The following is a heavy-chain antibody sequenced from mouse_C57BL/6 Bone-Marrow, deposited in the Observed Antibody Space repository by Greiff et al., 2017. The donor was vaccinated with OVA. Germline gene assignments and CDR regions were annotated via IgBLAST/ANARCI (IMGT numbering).Heavy chain of an antibody. CDR3: TASYGSSFYWYFDV. J-gene: IGHJ1*03. Sequence: QVQLQQSGAELVRPGASVTLSCKASGYTFTDYEMHWVKQTPVHGLEWIGAIDPETGGTAYNQKFKGKAILTADKSSSTAYMELRSLTSEDSAVYYCTASYGSSFYWYFDVWGTGTTVTVSS. CDR1: GYTFTDYE. CDR2: IDPETGGT. V-gene: IGHV1-15*01. D-gene: IGHD1-1*01.